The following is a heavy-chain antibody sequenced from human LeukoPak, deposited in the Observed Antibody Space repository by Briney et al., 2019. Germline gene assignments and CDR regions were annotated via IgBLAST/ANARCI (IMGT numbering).Heavy chain of an antibody. J-gene: IGHJ4*02. Sequence: GGSLRLSCASSRFTFSNYWMHWVRQAPGKGPVWVSRITSDGSSTSYADSVKGRFTISRDNVKNTLFLQMSSLRAEDTAMYYCARDGSLPDYWGQGTLVTVSS. CDR3: ARDGSLPDY. D-gene: IGHD1-26*01. CDR1: RFTFSNYW. V-gene: IGHV3-74*01. CDR2: ITSDGSST.